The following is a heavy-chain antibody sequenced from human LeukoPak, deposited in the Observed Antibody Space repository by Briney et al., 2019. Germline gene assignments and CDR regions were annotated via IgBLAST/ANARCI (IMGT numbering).Heavy chain of an antibody. D-gene: IGHD5-24*01. CDR1: GFTFSSYD. J-gene: IGHJ5*02. CDR2: IGTAGDT. CDR3: AREGMDNWFDP. V-gene: IGHV3-13*01. Sequence: PGGSLRLSCAASGFTFSSYDMHWVRQATGKGLEWVSAIGTAGDTYYPGSVKGRFTISRENAKNSLYLQMNSLRAEDTAVYYCAREGMDNWFDPWGQGTLVTVSS.